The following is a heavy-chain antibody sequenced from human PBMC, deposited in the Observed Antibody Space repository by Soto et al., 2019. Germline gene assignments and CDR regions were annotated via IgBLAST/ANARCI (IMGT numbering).Heavy chain of an antibody. D-gene: IGHD6-19*01. CDR2: INHSGST. J-gene: IGHJ6*03. Sequence: PSETLSLTCTVSGGSIINYCWSWIRQPPGKGLEWIGYINHSGSTNYNPSLKSRVTISVDTSKNQFSLKLSSVTAADTAVYYCARRQSYYYYYYMDVWGKGTTVTVSS. V-gene: IGHV4-59*12. CDR1: GGSIINYC. CDR3: ARRQSYYYYYYMDV.